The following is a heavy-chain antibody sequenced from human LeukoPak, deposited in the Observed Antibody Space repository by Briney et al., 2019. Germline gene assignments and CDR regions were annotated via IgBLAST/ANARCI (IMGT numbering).Heavy chain of an antibody. V-gene: IGHV3-21*01. CDR3: ARSLKWYCSGGSCYSAPSTSDFNLFDP. D-gene: IGHD2-15*01. CDR1: EFAFNSNS. CDR2: FSSGGDFL. J-gene: IGHJ5*02. Sequence: GGYLRLSGAASEFAFNSNSLSWVRKGPGKGLQGVSSFSSGGDFLSYAVPLKGRFTISRDNARNSLYLKMNSLRAEDTAIYYCARSLKWYCSGGSCYSAPSTSDFNLFDPWGQGTLVTVSS.